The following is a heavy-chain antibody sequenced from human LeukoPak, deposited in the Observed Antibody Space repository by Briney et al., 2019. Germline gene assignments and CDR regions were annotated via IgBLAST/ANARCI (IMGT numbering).Heavy chain of an antibody. Sequence: GASVKVSCKASGYTFTGYYMHWVRQAPGQGLEWMGWINPKSGGTNYAQMFQGRITMTRDTSISTAYMELTRLTSDDTAVYYCARDLGTGLISLSDYWGQGTLIAVSS. J-gene: IGHJ4*02. V-gene: IGHV1-2*02. CDR2: INPKSGGT. D-gene: IGHD1-1*01. CDR3: ARDLGTGLISLSDY. CDR1: GYTFTGYY.